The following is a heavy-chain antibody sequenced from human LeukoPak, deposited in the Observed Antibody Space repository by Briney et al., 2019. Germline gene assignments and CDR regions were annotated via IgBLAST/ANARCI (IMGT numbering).Heavy chain of an antibody. J-gene: IGHJ4*02. D-gene: IGHD4/OR15-4a*01. V-gene: IGHV3-23*01. CDR1: GFTFSGSA. Sequence: PGGSLRLSCAASGFTFSGSAMSWVRQAPGEGLEWVSLISYSGANSYYTDSVRGRFTISRDNSKDTLFLQMNSLRAEDTAVYYCARGSYGAYGYWGQGNLVTVSS. CDR2: ISYSGANS. CDR3: ARGSYGAYGY.